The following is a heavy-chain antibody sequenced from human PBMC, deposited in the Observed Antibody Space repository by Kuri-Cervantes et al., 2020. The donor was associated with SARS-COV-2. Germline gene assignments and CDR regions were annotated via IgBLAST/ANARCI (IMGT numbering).Heavy chain of an antibody. CDR3: AREWWEDYYYYMDV. CDR2: IIPIFGTA. J-gene: IGHJ6*03. D-gene: IGHD2-15*01. CDR1: GYTFTGYY. V-gene: IGHV1-69*06. Sequence: SVKVSCKASGYTFTGYYMHWVRQAPGQGLEWMGGIIPIFGTANYAQKFQGRVTITADKSTSTAYMELSSLRSEDTAVYYCAREWWEDYYYYMDVWAKGPRSPSP.